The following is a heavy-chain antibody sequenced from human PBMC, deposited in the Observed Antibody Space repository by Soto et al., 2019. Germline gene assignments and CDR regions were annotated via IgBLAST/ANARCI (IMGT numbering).Heavy chain of an antibody. Sequence: QAHLVQSGPEVKKPGASVKVSCKGSGYIFTSYGIAWVRQAPGQGLEWMGWISAHNGNTAYAQKFQGRGTVTRDTSTSTAYLELRNLRSDDTASYYCARGRYGDYWGQGALVTVSS. J-gene: IGHJ4*02. D-gene: IGHD4-17*01. V-gene: IGHV1-18*01. CDR3: ARGRYGDY. CDR2: ISAHNGNT. CDR1: GYIFTSYG.